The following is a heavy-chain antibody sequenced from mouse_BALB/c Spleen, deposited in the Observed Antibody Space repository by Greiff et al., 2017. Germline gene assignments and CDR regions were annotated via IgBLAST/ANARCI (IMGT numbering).Heavy chain of an antibody. CDR1: GFTFSSYD. V-gene: IGHV5-12-1*01. CDR3: ARKGTYWYFDV. Sequence: EVKLVESGGDLVKPGGSLKLSCAASGFTFSSYDMSWVRQTPEKRLEWVAYISSGGGSTYYPDTVKGRFTISRDNAKNTLYLQMSSLKSEDTAMYYCARKGTYWYFDVWGAGTTVTVSS. J-gene: IGHJ1*01. CDR2: ISSGGGST.